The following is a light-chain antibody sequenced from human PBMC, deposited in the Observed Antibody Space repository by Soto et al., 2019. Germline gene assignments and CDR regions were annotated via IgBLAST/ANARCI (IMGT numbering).Light chain of an antibody. Sequence: QSVLTQPRSVSGSPGQSVTISCTGTSSDVGNYNYVSWYQQHPGKAPKLILFDVSERPSGVPDRFSGSKSGNTASLTISGLQAEDEADYYCCSYAGSYSWVFGGGTKLTVL. V-gene: IGLV2-11*01. CDR2: DVS. J-gene: IGLJ3*02. CDR1: SSDVGNYNY. CDR3: CSYAGSYSWV.